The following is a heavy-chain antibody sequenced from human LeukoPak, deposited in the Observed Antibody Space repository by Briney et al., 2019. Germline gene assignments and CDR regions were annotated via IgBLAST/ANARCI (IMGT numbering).Heavy chain of an antibody. D-gene: IGHD3-10*01. CDR2: ISAYNGNT. CDR1: GYTFSSYG. J-gene: IGHJ6*02. V-gene: IGHV1-18*01. Sequence: ASVKVSCKASGYTFSSYGISWVRQAPGQGLEWMGWISAYNGNTNYAQKLQGRVTMTTDTSTSTAYMELRSLRSDDTAVYYCAREVATMARGASYYYYYGMDVWGQGTTVTVSS. CDR3: AREVATMARGASYYYYYGMDV.